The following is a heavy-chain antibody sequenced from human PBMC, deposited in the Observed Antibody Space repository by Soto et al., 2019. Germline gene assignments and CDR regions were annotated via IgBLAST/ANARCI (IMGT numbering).Heavy chain of an antibody. CDR1: GGSISSGDYY. Sequence: QVQLQESGPGLVKPSQTLSLTCTVSGGSISSGDYYWSWIRQPPGKGLAWIGYIYYSGSTYYNPSLKSRVIISVDTSKNQFSLKLSSVTAADTAVYYCARDSVDTADYDGMDVWGQGTTVTVSS. J-gene: IGHJ6*02. V-gene: IGHV4-30-4*01. D-gene: IGHD5-18*01. CDR3: ARDSVDTADYDGMDV. CDR2: IYYSGST.